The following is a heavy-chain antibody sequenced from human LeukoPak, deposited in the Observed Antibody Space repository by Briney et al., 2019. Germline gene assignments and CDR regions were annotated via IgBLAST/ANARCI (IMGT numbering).Heavy chain of an antibody. Sequence: GGSLRLSCAASGFTVSNYYMSWVRKAPGEGLEWVSVIYSGGDTYHADSVKGRFTLSRDNSKNTLYLQVNSLRAEDTAVYYCARDPDAWGQGTLVTVSS. CDR1: GFTVSNYY. J-gene: IGHJ5*02. V-gene: IGHV3-66*01. CDR2: IYSGGDT. CDR3: ARDPDA.